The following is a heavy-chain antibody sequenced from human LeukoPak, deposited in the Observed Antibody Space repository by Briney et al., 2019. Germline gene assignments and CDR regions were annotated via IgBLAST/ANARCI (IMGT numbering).Heavy chain of an antibody. CDR3: ARYSYGSHYFDY. CDR1: GGSISSYY. CDR2: FYYSGST. V-gene: IGHV4-59*01. D-gene: IGHD5-18*01. Sequence: SETLSLTCTVSGGSISSYYWSWVRQPPGKGLEWIGYFYYSGSTNYNPSLKSRVTISVDTSKNQFSLKLSSVTAADTAVYYCARYSYGSHYFDYWGQGTLVTVSS. J-gene: IGHJ4*02.